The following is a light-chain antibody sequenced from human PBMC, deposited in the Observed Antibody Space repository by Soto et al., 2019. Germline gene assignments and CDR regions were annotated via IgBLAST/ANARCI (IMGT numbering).Light chain of an antibody. Sequence: DIVMTQSPLSLPVTPGEPASISCRSSQSLLDSSGYNYLDWYLQKPGQPPQLLIYLGSNRATGAPDRFSGSGSGTEFTLKISRVEAEDVGIYYCMQRLQTPLTFGGGTKVEIK. V-gene: IGKV2-28*01. CDR3: MQRLQTPLT. CDR1: QSLLDSSGYNY. CDR2: LGS. J-gene: IGKJ4*01.